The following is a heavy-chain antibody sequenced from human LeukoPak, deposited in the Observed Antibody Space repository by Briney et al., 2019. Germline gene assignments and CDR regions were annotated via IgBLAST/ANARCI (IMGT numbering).Heavy chain of an antibody. J-gene: IGHJ4*02. D-gene: IGHD3-10*01. V-gene: IGHV3-23*01. CDR3: AKIRMFMWVYGSGSK. Sequence: GGSLRLSCAASGFTFSSYAMSWVRQAPGKGLEWVSAISGSGGSTYYADSVRGRFTISRDNSKNTLYLQMNSLRAEDTAVYYCAKIRMFMWVYGSGSKWGQGTLVTVSS. CDR1: GFTFSSYA. CDR2: ISGSGGST.